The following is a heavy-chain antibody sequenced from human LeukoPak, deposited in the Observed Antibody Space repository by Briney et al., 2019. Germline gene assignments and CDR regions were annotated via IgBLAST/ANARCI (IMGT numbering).Heavy chain of an antibody. CDR1: GYTFKSHG. D-gene: IGHD6-6*01. Sequence: SVKVSCKASGYTFKSHGNSWVRQAPGQGLEWMGRIIPIFGIANYAQKFQGRVTITADKSTSTAYMELSSLRSEDTAVYYCARDVSIAAQSPPGRYWGQGTLVTVSS. J-gene: IGHJ4*02. CDR3: ARDVSIAAQSPPGRY. CDR2: IIPIFGIA. V-gene: IGHV1-69*04.